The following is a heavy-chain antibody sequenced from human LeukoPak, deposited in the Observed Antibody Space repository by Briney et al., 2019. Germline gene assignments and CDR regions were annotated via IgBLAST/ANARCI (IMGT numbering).Heavy chain of an antibody. CDR3: ARDISGSYDYYYYMDV. CDR1: GESFSGY. J-gene: IGHJ6*03. D-gene: IGHD1-26*01. Sequence: SETLSLTCAVYGESFSGYWSWIRQPPGKGLEWIGETYQSGSTKYNPSLKSRVTISVDTSKNQFSLKLSSVTAADTAVYYCARDISGSYDYYYYMDVWGKGTTVTVSS. V-gene: IGHV4-34*01. CDR2: TYQSGST.